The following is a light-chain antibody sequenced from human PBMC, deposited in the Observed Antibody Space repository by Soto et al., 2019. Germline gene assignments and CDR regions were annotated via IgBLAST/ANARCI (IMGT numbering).Light chain of an antibody. J-gene: IGKJ5*01. Sequence: EIVLTQSPGTLSLSPGERATLSCRASHTISSSYLAWYQQKPGQAPRLLMYGISRRATGIPDRFSGSGSETDFTLAISRLEPEDFAVYYCQQYGTTRITFGQGTRLEIK. CDR2: GIS. V-gene: IGKV3-20*01. CDR3: QQYGTTRIT. CDR1: HTISSSY.